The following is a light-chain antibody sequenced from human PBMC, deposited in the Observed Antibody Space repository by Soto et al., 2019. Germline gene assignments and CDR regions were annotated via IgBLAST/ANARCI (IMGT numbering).Light chain of an antibody. J-gene: IGKJ1*01. CDR3: QQFSLYWA. V-gene: IGKV1-5*03. CDR2: KAS. Sequence: IPLTQSTSPLSASVGDRVTIPCRASQSISSWLAWYQQKPGKAPKLLIYKASTLKSGVPSRFSGSGSGTEFILTISSLQPDDFATYYCQQFSLYWAFGQGTKVDI. CDR1: QSISSW.